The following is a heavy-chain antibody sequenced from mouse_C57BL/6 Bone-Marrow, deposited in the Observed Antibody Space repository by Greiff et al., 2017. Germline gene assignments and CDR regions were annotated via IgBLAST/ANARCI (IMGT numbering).Heavy chain of an antibody. CDR1: GFTFSSYA. Sequence: EVKVVESGGGLVKPGGSLKLSCAASGFTFSSYAMSWVRQTPEKRLEWVATISDGGSYTYYPDNVKGRFTISRDNAKNNLYLQMSHLKSEDTAMYYCARDLRQLRLRLFAYWGQGTLVTVSA. J-gene: IGHJ3*01. CDR3: ARDLRQLRLRLFAY. D-gene: IGHD3-2*02. CDR2: ISDGGSYT. V-gene: IGHV5-4*01.